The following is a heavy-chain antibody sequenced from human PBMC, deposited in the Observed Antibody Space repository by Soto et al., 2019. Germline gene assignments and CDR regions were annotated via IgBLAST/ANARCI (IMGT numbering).Heavy chain of an antibody. CDR3: ARPYCSGGSCYGPGAFDI. V-gene: IGHV3-21*01. CDR2: ISSSSSYI. J-gene: IGHJ3*02. D-gene: IGHD2-15*01. Sequence: GGSLRLSCAASGFTFSNYSMNWVRRAPGKGLEWVSSISSSSSYIYYADSVKGRFTISRDNAKNSLYLQMNSLRAEDTAVYYCARPYCSGGSCYGPGAFDISGQGTMVTVSS. CDR1: GFTFSNYS.